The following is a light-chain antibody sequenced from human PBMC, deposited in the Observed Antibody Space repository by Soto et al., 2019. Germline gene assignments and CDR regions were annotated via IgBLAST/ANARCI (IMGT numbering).Light chain of an antibody. Sequence: QSALTQPASVSGSPGQSITISCTGTSSDVGGYNYVSWYQQHPGKAPKLMIYEVSNRPSGVSSRFSGSKSGNTASLTISWLQADDEADYYCSSYTSSSTYVFGAGTQLTVL. J-gene: IGLJ7*01. CDR1: SSDVGGYNY. CDR3: SSYTSSSTYV. V-gene: IGLV2-14*01. CDR2: EVS.